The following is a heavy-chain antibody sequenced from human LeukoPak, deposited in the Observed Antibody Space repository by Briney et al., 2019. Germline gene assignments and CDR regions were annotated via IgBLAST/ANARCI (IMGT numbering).Heavy chain of an antibody. Sequence: ASVKVSCKASGYAFTSYYMHWVGQAPGQGLEWMGIINPSGGSTSYAQKFQGRVTMTRDTSTSTVYMELSSLRSEDTAVYYCARDLGSSGWEVIFDYWGQGTLVTVSS. CDR2: INPSGGST. V-gene: IGHV1-46*01. CDR1: GYAFTSYY. CDR3: ARDLGSSGWEVIFDY. D-gene: IGHD6-19*01. J-gene: IGHJ4*02.